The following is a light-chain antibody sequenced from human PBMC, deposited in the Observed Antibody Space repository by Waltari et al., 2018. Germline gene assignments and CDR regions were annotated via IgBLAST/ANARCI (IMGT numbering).Light chain of an antibody. Sequence: QSALTQPASVSGSPGQSITISCTGTSSDVGGYNLVSWDQQHPGKAPKLIIYEGNKWPSGVSHRFSGSKSGNTASLTISGLQAEDEADYYCCSFAGSTTWVFGGGTTLTVL. V-gene: IGLV2-23*01. CDR1: SSDVGGYNL. CDR3: CSFAGSTTWV. J-gene: IGLJ3*02. CDR2: EGN.